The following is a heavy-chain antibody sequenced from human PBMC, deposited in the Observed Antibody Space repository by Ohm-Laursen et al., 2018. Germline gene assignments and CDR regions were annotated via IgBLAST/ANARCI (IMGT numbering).Heavy chain of an antibody. CDR2: ISSSSSTI. CDR3: ARRYCSSTSCLFDY. Sequence: SLRLSCAASGFTFSNAWMIWVRQAPGKGLEWVSYISSSSSTIYYADSVKGRFTISRDNAKNSLYLQMNSLRAEDTAIYYCARRYCSSTSCLFDYWGQGTLVTVSS. D-gene: IGHD2-2*01. J-gene: IGHJ4*02. CDR1: GFTFSNAW. V-gene: IGHV3-48*04.